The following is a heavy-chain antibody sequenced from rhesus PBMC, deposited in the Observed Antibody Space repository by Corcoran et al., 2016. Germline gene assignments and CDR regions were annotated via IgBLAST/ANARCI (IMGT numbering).Heavy chain of an antibody. J-gene: IGHJ4*01. CDR2: IRSGSGSTT. CDR1: GFTFSDHY. V-gene: IGHV3-110*02. D-gene: IGHD6-13*01. CDR3: ARQSSWSGAYPY. Sequence: EVQLVESGGGLVQPGGSLRLSCAASGFTFSDHYMDWVRQAPVKGLVWVSSIRSGSGSTTLNPDSVKGRFTISRENAKNTVYLQMNSLRAEDTAVYYCARQSSWSGAYPYWGQGVLVTVSS.